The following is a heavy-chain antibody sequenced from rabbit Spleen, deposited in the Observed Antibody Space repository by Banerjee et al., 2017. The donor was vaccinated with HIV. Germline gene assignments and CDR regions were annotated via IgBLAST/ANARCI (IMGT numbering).Heavy chain of an antibody. J-gene: IGHJ6*01. V-gene: IGHV1S45*01. CDR3: ARDTGSSFSSYGMDL. CDR2: IDAGNSGST. Sequence: QEQLVESGGGLVKPEGSLTLTCTASGFSLSSSYDMCWVRQAPGKGLEWIACIDAGNSGSTYYASWAKGRFTISKTSSTTVTLQMTSLTAADTATYFCARDTGSSFSSYGMDLWGQGTLVTFS. CDR1: GFSLSSSYD. D-gene: IGHD8-1*01.